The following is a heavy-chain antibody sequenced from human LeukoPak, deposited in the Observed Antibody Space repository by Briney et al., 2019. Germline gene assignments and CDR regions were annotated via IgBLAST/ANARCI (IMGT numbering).Heavy chain of an antibody. CDR1: GYIFTNYW. CDR3: ARLYYDSSGSYLDY. CDR2: IDPSDSYT. Sequence: GESLRISCKGSGYIFTNYWINWGRQMPGKGLEWMVRIDPSDSYTNYRTSFQGLVTISADWSISTAYLQWSSLKASDTVMYYCARLYYDSSGSYLDYWGQGTLVTVSS. V-gene: IGHV5-10-1*01. D-gene: IGHD3-22*01. J-gene: IGHJ4*02.